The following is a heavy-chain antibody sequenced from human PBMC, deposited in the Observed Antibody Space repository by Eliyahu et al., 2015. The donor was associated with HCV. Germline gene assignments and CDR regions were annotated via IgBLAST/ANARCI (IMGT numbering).Heavy chain of an antibody. Sequence: QLQLQESGPGLVKPSETLSLTCTVSGGSISSSSYYWGWXRQPPGKGLEWIGSIYXSGSTYYNQSLKSRVTISVDTSKNQFSLKLSSVTAADTAVYYCARRGSFGELFSYYGMDVWGQGTTVTVSS. V-gene: IGHV4-39*01. D-gene: IGHD3-10*01. CDR2: IYXSGST. CDR1: GGSISSSSYY. CDR3: ARRGSFGELFSYYGMDV. J-gene: IGHJ6*02.